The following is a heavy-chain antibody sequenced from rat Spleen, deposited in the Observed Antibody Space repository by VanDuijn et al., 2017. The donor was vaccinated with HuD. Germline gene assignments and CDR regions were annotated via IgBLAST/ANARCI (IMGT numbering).Heavy chain of an antibody. Sequence: EVQLVESGGGLVQPGRSLKLSCAASGFTFSNYYMAWVRQAPTKGLEWVAYISAGGDSTYCRDSVKGRFTISRDNAKSTLYLQMDSLRSEDTATYYCARQVSWELYFDYWGQGVMVTVSS. CDR1: GFTFSNYY. J-gene: IGHJ2*01. CDR3: ARQVSWELYFDY. V-gene: IGHV5-25*01. D-gene: IGHD5-1*01. CDR2: ISAGGDST.